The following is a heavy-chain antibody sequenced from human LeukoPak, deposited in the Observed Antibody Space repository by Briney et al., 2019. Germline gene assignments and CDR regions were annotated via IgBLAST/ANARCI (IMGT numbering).Heavy chain of an antibody. D-gene: IGHD2-15*01. CDR1: GGSISSGGYY. CDR2: IYYSGST. J-gene: IGHJ6*02. Sequence: SQTLSLTCTVSGGSISSGGYYWSWIRQHPGKGLEWIGYIYYSGSTYYNPSLKSRVTISVDTSKNQFSLKLSSVTAADTAVYYCATGSNCSGGSCYSRIYYYYGMDVWGQGTTVIVSS. CDR3: ATGSNCSGGSCYSRIYYYYGMDV. V-gene: IGHV4-31*03.